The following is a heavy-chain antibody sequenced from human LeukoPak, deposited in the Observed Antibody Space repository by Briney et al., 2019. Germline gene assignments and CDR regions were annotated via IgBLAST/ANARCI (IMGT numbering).Heavy chain of an antibody. V-gene: IGHV3-30*18. D-gene: IGHD6-19*01. CDR3: AKHSSGWYTDLYYFDY. CDR2: ISYDGSNK. Sequence: GGSLRLSCVVSGFSISSHWMSWVRQAPGKGLEWVAVISYDGSNKYYADSVKGRFTISRDNSKNTLYLQMNSLRAEDTAVYYCAKHSSGWYTDLYYFDYWGQGTLVTVSS. CDR1: GFSISSHW. J-gene: IGHJ4*02.